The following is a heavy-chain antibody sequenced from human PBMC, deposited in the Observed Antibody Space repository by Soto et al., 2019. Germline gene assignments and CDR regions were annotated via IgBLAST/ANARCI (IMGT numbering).Heavy chain of an antibody. J-gene: IGHJ4*02. V-gene: IGHV4-39*01. CDR1: GGSIRSTSYY. CDR3: ARRLSFGELLYFDY. CDR2: VYYSGAT. D-gene: IGHD3-10*01. Sequence: QLQLQESGPGLVKPSETLSLTCTVSGGSIRSTSYYWGWIRQPPGKGLEWIGGVYYSGATYYNPSLKSRVTISVDTSKNQFSLKLNSVTAADTAVYYCARRLSFGELLYFDYWGQGSLVAVSS.